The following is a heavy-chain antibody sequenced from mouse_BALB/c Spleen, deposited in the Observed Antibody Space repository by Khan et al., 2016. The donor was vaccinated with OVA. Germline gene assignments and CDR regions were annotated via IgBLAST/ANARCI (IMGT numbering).Heavy chain of an antibody. CDR2: IWAGGST. Sequence: QVQLKESGLGLVAPSQSLSITCTVSGFSLTSYGVHWVRQPPGKGLEWLGVIWAGGSTNYNLALMSRLSISKDNSNSQVPLKMNSIQTDDTAMYYCARQPYYHYYIMDYWGQGTSVTVSS. CDR1: GFSLTSYG. D-gene: IGHD2-10*01. J-gene: IGHJ4*01. V-gene: IGHV2-9*02. CDR3: ARQPYYHYYIMDY.